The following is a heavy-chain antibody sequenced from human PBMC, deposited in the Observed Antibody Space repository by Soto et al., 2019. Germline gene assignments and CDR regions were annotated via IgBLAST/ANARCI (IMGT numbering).Heavy chain of an antibody. V-gene: IGHV3-53*01. J-gene: IGHJ4*02. CDR2: IYGGGTT. CDR1: GFNVRANY. D-gene: IGHD5-12*01. CDR3: HGYGY. Sequence: EVQLVESGGGLIQPGGSLRLSCAVSGFNVRANYMSWVRQAPGKGLEWVSVIYGGGTTYYADSVKGRFIISRDISKNTLYLQMNILRAEDTAVYYCHGYGYWGQGTLVTVSS.